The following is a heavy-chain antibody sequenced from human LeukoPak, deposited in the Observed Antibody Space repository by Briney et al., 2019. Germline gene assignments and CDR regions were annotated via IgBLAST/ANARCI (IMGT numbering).Heavy chain of an antibody. Sequence: SETLSLTCTVSGGSVSSGSYYWSWIRQPPGKGLEWIGYIYYSGSTNYNPSLKSRVTISVDTSKNQFSLRLSSVTAADTAVYYCARDPQTGYDHSFDYWGQGTLVTVSS. CDR1: GGSVSSGSYY. V-gene: IGHV4-61*01. CDR3: ARDPQTGYDHSFDY. CDR2: IYYSGST. J-gene: IGHJ4*02. D-gene: IGHD5-12*01.